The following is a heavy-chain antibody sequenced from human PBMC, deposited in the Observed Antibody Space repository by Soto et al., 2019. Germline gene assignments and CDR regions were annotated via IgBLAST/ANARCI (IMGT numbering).Heavy chain of an antibody. V-gene: IGHV4-34*01. CDR2: INHSGST. Sequence: SETLSLTCAASGDSFSGPYWTWIRQTPGKGLEWIGEINHSGSTDYHPSLKSRVTISVDTSKNQFSLNLSSVSAADTAVDFCAVLAVSSADTFYVCGPGTMVTVSS. J-gene: IGHJ3*01. D-gene: IGHD3-10*01. CDR3: AVLAVSSADTFYV. CDR1: GDSFSGPY.